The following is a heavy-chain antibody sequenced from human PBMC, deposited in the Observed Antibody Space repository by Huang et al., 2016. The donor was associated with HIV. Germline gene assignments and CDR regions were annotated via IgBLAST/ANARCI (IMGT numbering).Heavy chain of an antibody. J-gene: IGHJ6*03. CDR1: GFTFRNHW. Sequence: EVQLVESGGGLVQPGGSLRLSCAASGFTFRNHWRHWVRQAPGKGLEWVSRINSDGSDMSHADSVKGRFTISRDNAQNTVHLHMNSLRAEDTAVYFCAKNPSITAVDSDYYYYYMDVWGKGTTVTVS. D-gene: IGHD6-13*01. V-gene: IGHV3-74*01. CDR2: INSDGSDM. CDR3: AKNPSITAVDSDYYYYYMDV.